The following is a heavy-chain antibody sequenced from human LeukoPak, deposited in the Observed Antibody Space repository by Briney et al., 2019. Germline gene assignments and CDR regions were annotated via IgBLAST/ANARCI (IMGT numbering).Heavy chain of an antibody. CDR3: ARVPFDYYDSSGFDY. D-gene: IGHD3-22*01. CDR2: INHSGST. Sequence: SETLSLTCAVYGGSFSGYYWSWLRLPPGKGLEWIGEINHSGSTNYNPSLKSRVTISVDTSKNQFSLKLSSVTAADTAVYYCARVPFDYYDSSGFDYWGQGTLVTVSS. CDR1: GGSFSGYY. J-gene: IGHJ4*02. V-gene: IGHV4-34*01.